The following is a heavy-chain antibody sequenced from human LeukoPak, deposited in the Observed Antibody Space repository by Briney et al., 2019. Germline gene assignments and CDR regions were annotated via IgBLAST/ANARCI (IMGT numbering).Heavy chain of an antibody. CDR2: IYYTGST. J-gene: IGHJ5*02. CDR3: ARDRVYYYDNYPFDP. CDR1: GGSISSNSYY. V-gene: IGHV4-39*07. Sequence: SETLSLTCTVSGGSISSNSYYWGWIRQPPGKGLEWIGSIYYTGSTYYNPSLKSRVTISVDTSKNQFSLKLSSVTAADTAVYYCARDRVYYYDNYPFDPWGQGTLVTVSS. D-gene: IGHD3-22*01.